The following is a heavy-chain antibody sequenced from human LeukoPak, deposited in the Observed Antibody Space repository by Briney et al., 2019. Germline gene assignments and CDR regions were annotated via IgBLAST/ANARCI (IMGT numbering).Heavy chain of an antibody. D-gene: IGHD6-13*01. CDR1: GFTFGDYA. V-gene: IGHV3-49*04. J-gene: IGHJ1*01. Sequence: GGSLRLSCTASGFTFGDYAMSWVRQAPGKGLEWVGFIRSKAYGGTTEYAASVKGRFTISRDDSKSIAYLQMNSLKTEDTAVYYCTRGWYPPAEYFQHWGQGTLVTVSS. CDR2: IRSKAYGGTT. CDR3: TRGWYPPAEYFQH.